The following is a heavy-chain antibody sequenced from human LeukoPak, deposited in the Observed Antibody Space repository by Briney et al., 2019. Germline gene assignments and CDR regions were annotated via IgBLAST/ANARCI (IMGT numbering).Heavy chain of an antibody. CDR3: AKAVCCGGSCDLKYYFDY. J-gene: IGHJ4*02. Sequence: PGGSLRLSCAASGFTFSSYAMSWVRQAPGKGLEWFSAISGSGGSTYYDASVKGRFTISGDNSKNKLYLQMNSLRAEDRAVYYCAKAVCCGGSCDLKYYFDYWGQGTLVTVSS. CDR2: ISGSGGST. CDR1: GFTFSSYA. D-gene: IGHD2-15*01. V-gene: IGHV3-23*01.